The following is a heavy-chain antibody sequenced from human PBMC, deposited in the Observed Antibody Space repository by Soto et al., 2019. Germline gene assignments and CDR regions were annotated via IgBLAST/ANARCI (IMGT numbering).Heavy chain of an antibody. CDR1: VGSVSSSSYY. CDR3: ARIGLSHPYFDS. V-gene: IGHV4-61*01. CDR2: IYYSGSA. J-gene: IGHJ4*02. D-gene: IGHD2-2*03. Sequence: PSETLTLTCTVSVGSVSSSSYYWSWIRQPPGKGLEWIGYIYYSGSANYNPSLKSRVTISVDTSKNQFSLQLSSVTAAETAEYICARIGLSHPYFDSWGQGTLVTVSS.